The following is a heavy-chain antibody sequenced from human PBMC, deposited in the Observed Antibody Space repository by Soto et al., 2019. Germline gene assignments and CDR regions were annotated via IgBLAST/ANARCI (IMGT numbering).Heavy chain of an antibody. Sequence: PSETLSLTCTVSGGSISSSSYYWGWIRQPPGKGLEWIGSIYYSGSTYYNPSLKTRVTISLDKSKNQFSLKLSSVTAADSVLYFCARLEGLATISYYFDFWGPGALVTVSS. D-gene: IGHD3-9*01. CDR2: IYYSGST. J-gene: IGHJ4*02. CDR1: GGSISSSSYY. V-gene: IGHV4-39*01. CDR3: ARLEGLATISYYFDF.